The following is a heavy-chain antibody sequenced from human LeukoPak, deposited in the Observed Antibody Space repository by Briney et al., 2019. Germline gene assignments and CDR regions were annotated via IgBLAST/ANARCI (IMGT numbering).Heavy chain of an antibody. J-gene: IGHJ4*02. CDR3: ARDTGLYSYGRGGFDY. D-gene: IGHD5-18*01. Sequence: VASVKVSCKASGYTFTSYYMHWVRQAPGQGLEWMGIINPSGGSTSYAQKFQGRVTMTRDTSASTVYMELSSLRSEDTAVYYCARDTGLYSYGRGGFDYWGQGTLVTVSS. CDR2: INPSGGST. CDR1: GYTFTSYY. V-gene: IGHV1-46*01.